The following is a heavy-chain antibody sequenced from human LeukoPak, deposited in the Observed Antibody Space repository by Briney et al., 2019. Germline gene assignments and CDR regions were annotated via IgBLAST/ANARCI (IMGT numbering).Heavy chain of an antibody. CDR2: IKQDGSEK. Sequence: GGSLRLSCAASGFTFSSYWMSWVRQAPGKGLEWVANIKQDGSEKYYVDSVKGRFTISRDNAKNSLYLQMNSLRAEDMALYYCAKDISGLLRGGFDYWGQGTLVTVSS. CDR3: AKDISGLLRGGFDY. J-gene: IGHJ4*02. D-gene: IGHD1-26*01. V-gene: IGHV3-7*03. CDR1: GFTFSSYW.